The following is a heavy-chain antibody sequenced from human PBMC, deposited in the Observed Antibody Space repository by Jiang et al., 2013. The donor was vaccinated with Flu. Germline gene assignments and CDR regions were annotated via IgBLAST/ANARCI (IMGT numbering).Heavy chain of an antibody. CDR1: GYTFTSYG. V-gene: IGHV1-18*04. J-gene: IGHJ4*02. Sequence: GASVKVSCKASGYTFTSYGISWVRQAPGQGLEWMGWISAYNGNANYAQKLQGRVTMTTDTSTSTAYMELRSLRSDDTAVYYCARVVKYYYDSSGYQNFDYWGQGTLVTVSS. CDR3: ARVVKYYYDSSGYQNFDY. D-gene: IGHD3-22*01. CDR2: ISAYNGNA.